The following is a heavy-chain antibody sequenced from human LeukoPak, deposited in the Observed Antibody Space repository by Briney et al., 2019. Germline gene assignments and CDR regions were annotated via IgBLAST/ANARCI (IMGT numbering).Heavy chain of an antibody. D-gene: IGHD4-17*01. Sequence: GESLKISCKGSGYSFTSYWIGWVRQMPGKGLEWMGIIYPGDSDTRYSPSFQGQVTISADKSISTAYRQWSSLKASDTAMYYCASTVTTSPPAFDIWGQGTMVTVSS. J-gene: IGHJ3*02. V-gene: IGHV5-51*01. CDR1: GYSFTSYW. CDR2: IYPGDSDT. CDR3: ASTVTTSPPAFDI.